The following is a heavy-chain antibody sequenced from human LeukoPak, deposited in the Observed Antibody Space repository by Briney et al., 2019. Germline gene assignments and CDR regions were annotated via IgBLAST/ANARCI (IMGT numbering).Heavy chain of an antibody. CDR1: GASISGFY. CDR3: ARLYGYTYGHGGMDV. J-gene: IGHJ6*02. V-gene: IGHV4-59*08. CDR2: IHDSGTT. Sequence: SETLSLACSVSGASISGFYWTWIRQPPGKGLEWIGYIHDSGTTNSNPSLKSRVTISLDTSRNQFSLKLTSVTAADTAVYYCARLYGYTYGHGGMDVWGQGTTVTVSS. D-gene: IGHD5-18*01.